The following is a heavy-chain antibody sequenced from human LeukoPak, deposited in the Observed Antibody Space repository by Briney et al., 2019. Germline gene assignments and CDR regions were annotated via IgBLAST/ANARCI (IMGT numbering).Heavy chain of an antibody. Sequence: GGSLRLSCAASGFTFSSYSMNWVRQAPGKGLEWVSYISSSSSTIYYADSVKGRFTISRDNAKNSLYLQMNSLRDEDTAVYYCARDEGYNWNPTAAGFDYWGQGTLVTVSS. CDR2: ISSSSSTI. CDR1: GFTFSSYS. CDR3: ARDEGYNWNPTAAGFDY. V-gene: IGHV3-48*02. J-gene: IGHJ4*02. D-gene: IGHD1-20*01.